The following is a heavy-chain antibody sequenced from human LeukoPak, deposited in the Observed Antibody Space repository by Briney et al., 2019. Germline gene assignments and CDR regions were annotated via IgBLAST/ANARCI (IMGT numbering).Heavy chain of an antibody. Sequence: GGSLRLSCAASGFTFSSYGMHWVRQAPGKGLEWVAVISYDGSNKYYADSVKGRFTISRDNSKNTLYLQMNSLRAEDTAVYYCAKGITMIVVVTYDAFDIWGQGTMVTVSS. V-gene: IGHV3-30*18. CDR2: ISYDGSNK. CDR3: AKGITMIVVVTYDAFDI. J-gene: IGHJ3*02. CDR1: GFTFSSYG. D-gene: IGHD3-22*01.